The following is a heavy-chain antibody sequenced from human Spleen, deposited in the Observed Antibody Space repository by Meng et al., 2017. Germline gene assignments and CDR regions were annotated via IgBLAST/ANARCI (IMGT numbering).Heavy chain of an antibody. J-gene: IGHJ4*02. D-gene: IGHD4-17*01. CDR3: AKARSTTVTTYFDY. CDR1: GFTFSSYS. V-gene: IGHV3-23*01. CDR2: ISGSGGST. Sequence: GESLKISCAASGFTFSSYSMNWVRQAPGKGLEWVLAISGSGGSTYYADSVKGRFTISRDNSKNTLYLQMNSLRAEDTAVYYCAKARSTTVTTYFDYWGQGTLVTVAS.